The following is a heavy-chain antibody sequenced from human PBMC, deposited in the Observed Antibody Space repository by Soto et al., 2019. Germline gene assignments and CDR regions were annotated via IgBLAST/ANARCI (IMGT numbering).Heavy chain of an antibody. CDR3: ARMYSSGSGWFHP. CDR2: FYSSGSI. J-gene: IGHJ5*02. CDR1: GYSITAGGYY. Sequence: RSLTCFVSGYSITAGGYYWSWIRHHPGKGLEWIGSFYSSGSIIYNPSLRSRVSISGDTSSNQFSMSLTSVTAADTARYYCARMYSSGSGWFHPWGQGTLVTVSS. V-gene: IGHV4-31*03. D-gene: IGHD6-19*01.